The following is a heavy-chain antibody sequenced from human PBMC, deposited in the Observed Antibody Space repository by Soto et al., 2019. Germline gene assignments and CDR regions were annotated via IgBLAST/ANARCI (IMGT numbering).Heavy chain of an antibody. V-gene: IGHV1-69*13. D-gene: IGHD6-13*01. CDR2: IVPIYRTA. CDR3: ARDSGAKLSSS. CDR1: GGTFSSYR. J-gene: IGHJ4*02. Sequence: ASVKVSCKASGGTFSSYRINWVRQAPGQGLEWVGGIVPIYRTADYAQKLQGRVTITADESARTAYLEVRSLKSQDTAVYYCARDSGAKLSSSWGQGTLVTVSS.